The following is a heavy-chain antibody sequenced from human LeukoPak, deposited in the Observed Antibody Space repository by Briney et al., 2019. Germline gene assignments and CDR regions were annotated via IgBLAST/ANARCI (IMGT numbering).Heavy chain of an antibody. D-gene: IGHD4-11*01. J-gene: IGHJ4*02. CDR2: VYYTGTT. CDR1: GGSVSSGRFY. Sequence: SETLSLTCTVSGGSVSSGRFYWSWIRQPPGKELEWLGYVYYTGTTNSNPSLKSRVTISIDMSKNQFSLRLSSVTAADTAVYYCASPRPDYSDYTFDYWGQGILVTVSS. CDR3: ASPRPDYSDYTFDY. V-gene: IGHV4-61*01.